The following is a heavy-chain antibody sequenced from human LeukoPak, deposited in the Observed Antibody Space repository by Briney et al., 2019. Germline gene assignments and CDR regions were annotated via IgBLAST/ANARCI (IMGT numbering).Heavy chain of an antibody. CDR2: ISYDGSNK. V-gene: IGHV3-30*18. J-gene: IGHJ4*02. Sequence: GWLLICCSAGRGRAYSRVGVEWVRQAPGKGLEWVAVISYDGSNKYYADSVKGRFTISRDNSKNTLYLQMNSLRAEDTAVYYCAKVAANYYGSGSYLPYFDYWGQGTLVTVSS. D-gene: IGHD3-10*01. CDR3: AKVAANYYGSGSYLPYFDY. CDR1: GRAYSRVG.